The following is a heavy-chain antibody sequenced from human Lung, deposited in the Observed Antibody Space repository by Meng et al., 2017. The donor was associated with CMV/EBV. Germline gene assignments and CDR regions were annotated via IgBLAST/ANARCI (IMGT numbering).Heavy chain of an antibody. D-gene: IGHD3-22*01. CDR2: ISSSTASV. CDR3: ARDGSDYYDVIGYGPVDY. Sequence: GEXXKISCAASGFTFSTFSMAWVRQAPGRGLEWVASISSSTASVYYAGSVQGRFTISRDNARNSLFLQMNSATAEDTAVYYCARDGSDYYDVIGYGPVDYWXQGVLVTVSS. V-gene: IGHV3-21*06. CDR1: GFTFSTFS. J-gene: IGHJ4*02.